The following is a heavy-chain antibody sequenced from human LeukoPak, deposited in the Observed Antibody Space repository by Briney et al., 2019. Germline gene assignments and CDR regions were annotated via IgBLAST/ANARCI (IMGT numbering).Heavy chain of an antibody. D-gene: IGHD2/OR15-2a*01. Sequence: SGGSLRLSCAASGFTFSSSAMSWVRQAPGKGLEWVSSISGSGGSTYYADSVKGRFTISRDNSMNTLYLQMNSLRAEDTAVYYCAKGPLLWDWGQGTLVTVSS. J-gene: IGHJ4*02. CDR2: ISGSGGST. CDR3: AKGPLLWD. CDR1: GFTFSSSA. V-gene: IGHV3-23*01.